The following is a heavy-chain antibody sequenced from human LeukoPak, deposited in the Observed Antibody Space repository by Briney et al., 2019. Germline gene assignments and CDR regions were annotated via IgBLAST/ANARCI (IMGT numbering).Heavy chain of an antibody. CDR2: INIGGTNT. J-gene: IGHJ5*02. V-gene: IGHV3-11*01. Sequence: GGSLRLSCAASGFTFNDYYMRWIRQARGKGLEWLSYINIGGTNTHYADSVKGRFTIYRDNAKKSLYLEMNNLRAEDTAIYYCATDGAGFDTWGQGVLVTVSS. CDR3: ATDGAGFDT. CDR1: GFTFNDYY.